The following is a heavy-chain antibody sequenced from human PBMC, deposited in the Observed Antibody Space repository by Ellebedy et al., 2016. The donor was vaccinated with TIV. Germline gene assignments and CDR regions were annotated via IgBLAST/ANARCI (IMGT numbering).Heavy chain of an antibody. CDR1: GFTFSTYW. J-gene: IGHJ5*02. D-gene: IGHD3-10*01. CDR2: INGDGSST. V-gene: IGHV3-74*03. CDR3: ARAPFGSGSYVRWFDP. Sequence: PGGSLRLSCAASGFTFSTYWLHWVRQAPGTGLAWVSRINGDGSSTTYAASVKGRFTIFRDNAKNTLYLQMNSLRVEDTAVYYCARAPFGSGSYVRWFDPWGQGTLVTVSS.